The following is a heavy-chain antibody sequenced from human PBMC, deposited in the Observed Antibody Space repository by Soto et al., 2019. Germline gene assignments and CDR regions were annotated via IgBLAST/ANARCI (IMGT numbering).Heavy chain of an antibody. CDR1: GDSISSGNW. CDR2: IYHSGST. CDR3: AKRGFYDSRDSSDAFDI. D-gene: IGHD3-22*01. V-gene: IGHV4-4*02. J-gene: IGHJ3*02. Sequence: QVQLQESGPGLVKPSGTLSLTCVVSGDSISSGNWWSWVRQPPGKGLEWIGQIYHSGSTNYSPSLKSRVTISVDKSKNQFSLRLSSVTAADTAIYYCAKRGFYDSRDSSDAFDIWGQGTMVTVSS.